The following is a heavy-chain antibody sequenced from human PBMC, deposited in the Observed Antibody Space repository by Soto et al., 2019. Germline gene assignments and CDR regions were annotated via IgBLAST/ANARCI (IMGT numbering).Heavy chain of an antibody. J-gene: IGHJ4*02. D-gene: IGHD6-13*01. CDR1: GGSISSSSYY. CDR2: ISYSGST. CDR3: ARHGWAYSSRPFDY. V-gene: IGHV4-39*01. Sequence: QLQLQESGPGLVKPSETLSLTCTVSGGSISSSSYYWGWIRQRPGKGLEWIGSISYSGSTYYNPPLKSAVTISVDTSKNQFSRKLRSVTAAYTAVYYCARHGWAYSSRPFDYWGQGTLVTVSS.